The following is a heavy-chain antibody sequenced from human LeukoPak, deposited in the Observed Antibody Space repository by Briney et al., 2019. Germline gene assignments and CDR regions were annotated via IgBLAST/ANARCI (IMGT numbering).Heavy chain of an antibody. CDR1: GGSFSGYY. CDR3: ARDLEDY. D-gene: IGHD5-24*01. Sequence: SETLSLTCAVYGGSFSGYYWSWIRQPPGKGLEWIGEINHSGSTNYNPSLKSRVTISVDTSKNQFTLKLSSVTAADTAVYYCARDLEDYWGQGTLVTVSS. V-gene: IGHV4-34*01. CDR2: INHSGST. J-gene: IGHJ4*02.